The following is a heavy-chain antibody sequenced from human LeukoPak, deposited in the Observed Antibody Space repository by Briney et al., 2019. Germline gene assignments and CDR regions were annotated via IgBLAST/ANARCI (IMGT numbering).Heavy chain of an antibody. CDR1: GGSISSSSYY. Sequence: SSETLSLTCTVSGGSISSSSYYWGWIRQPPGKGLEWIGSIYYSGSTYYSPSLKSRVTISVDTSKNQFSLKLSSVTAADTAVYYSARLVEPHNWFDPWGQGTLVTVSS. J-gene: IGHJ5*02. D-gene: IGHD2-2*01. V-gene: IGHV4-39*01. CDR2: IYYSGST. CDR3: ARLVEPHNWFDP.